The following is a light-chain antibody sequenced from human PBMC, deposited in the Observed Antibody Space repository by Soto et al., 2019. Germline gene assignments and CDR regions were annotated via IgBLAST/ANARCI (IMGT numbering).Light chain of an antibody. CDR1: QSVSSY. CDR3: QQRSDWPLT. J-gene: IGKJ4*01. CDR2: DAS. Sequence: EIVLTQSPTTLSLSPGERATLSCRASQSVSSYFAWYQQKPGQAPRLLIYDASTRAAAIPARFSGSGSGTDFTLTISSLEPEDFAVYYCQQRSDWPLTFGGGTKVEIK. V-gene: IGKV3-11*01.